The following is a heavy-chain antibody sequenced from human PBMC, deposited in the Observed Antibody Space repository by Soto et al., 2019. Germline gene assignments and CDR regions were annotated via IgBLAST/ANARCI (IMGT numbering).Heavy chain of an antibody. CDR1: RGTLSNYA. Sequence: GASVKVSCKASRGTLSNYAISWVRQAPGQGLEWMGGIIPIFGTTNYAQKFQGRVTITADESTGTVYMELSSLRSDDSAVYYCARALTSLTPAHQYYFNYGGQEPQVPVSS. D-gene: IGHD2-2*01. CDR2: IIPIFGTT. J-gene: IGHJ4*02. CDR3: ARALTSLTPAHQYYFNY. V-gene: IGHV1-69*13.